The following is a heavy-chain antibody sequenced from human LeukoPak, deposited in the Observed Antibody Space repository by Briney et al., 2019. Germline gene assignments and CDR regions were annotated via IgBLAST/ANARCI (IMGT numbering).Heavy chain of an antibody. V-gene: IGHV4-34*01. CDR1: GGSFSGYY. Sequence: SETLSLTCAVYGGSFSGYYWSWIRQPPGKGLEWIGEINHSGSTNYNPSLKSRVTISVDTSKNQFSLKLSSVTAADTAVYYCARGSSYITIFGVVIMHYYMDVWGKGTTVTVS. J-gene: IGHJ6*03. D-gene: IGHD3-3*01. CDR2: INHSGST. CDR3: ARGSSYITIFGVVIMHYYMDV.